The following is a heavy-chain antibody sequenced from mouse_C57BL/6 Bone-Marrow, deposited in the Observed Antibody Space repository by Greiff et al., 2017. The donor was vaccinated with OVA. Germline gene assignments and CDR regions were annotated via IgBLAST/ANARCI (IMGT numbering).Heavy chain of an antibody. CDR3: TREAAAQATWFAY. J-gene: IGHJ3*01. V-gene: IGHV1-15*01. CDR1: GYTFTDYE. D-gene: IGHD3-2*02. CDR2: IDPETGGT. Sequence: QVQLKQSGAELVRPGASVTLSCKASGYTFTDYEMHWVKQTPVHGLEWIGAIDPETGGTAYNQKFKGKAILTADKSSSTAYMELRSLTSEDSAVYYCTREAAAQATWFAYWGQGTLVTVSA.